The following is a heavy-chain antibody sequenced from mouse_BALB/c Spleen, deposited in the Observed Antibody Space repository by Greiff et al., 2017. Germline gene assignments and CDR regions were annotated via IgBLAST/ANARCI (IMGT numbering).Heavy chain of an antibody. J-gene: IGHJ4*01. CDR1: GYAFTNYL. Sequence: VQLQQSGAELVRPGTSVKVSCKASGYAFTNYLIEWVKQRPGQGLEWIGVINPGSGGTNYNEKFKGKATLTADKSSSTAYMQLSGLTSDDSAVYFCAREGDYDYAMDYWGQGTSVTVSS. V-gene: IGHV1-54*01. CDR3: AREGDYDYAMDY. D-gene: IGHD2-4*01. CDR2: INPGSGGT.